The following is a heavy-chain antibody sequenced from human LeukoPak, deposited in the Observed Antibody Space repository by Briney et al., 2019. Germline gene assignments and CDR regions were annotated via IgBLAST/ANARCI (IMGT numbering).Heavy chain of an antibody. CDR3: AKDSTDGDYDSSGTYDY. V-gene: IGHV3-9*03. D-gene: IGHD3-22*01. J-gene: IGHJ4*02. CDR2: ISWNSGSI. CDR1: GFTFSSYG. Sequence: GGSLRLSCAASGFTFSSYGMHWVRQAPGKGLEWVSGISWNSGSIGYADSVKGRFTISRDNAKNSLYLQMNSLRAEDMALYYCAKDSTDGDYDSSGTYDYWGQGTLVTVSS.